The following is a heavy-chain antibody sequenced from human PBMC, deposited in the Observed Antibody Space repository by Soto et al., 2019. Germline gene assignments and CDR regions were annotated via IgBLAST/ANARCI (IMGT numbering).Heavy chain of an antibody. CDR1: GFTFSSYA. Sequence: EVQLVESGGGLVQPGGSLRLSCAASGFTFSSYATHWVRQAPGKGLEYVSAISSNGGSTYYANSVKGRFTISRDNSKNTLYLQMGSLRAEDMAVYYCARGSGMDVWGQGTTVTVSS. V-gene: IGHV3-64*01. CDR3: ARGSGMDV. J-gene: IGHJ6*02. CDR2: ISSNGGST.